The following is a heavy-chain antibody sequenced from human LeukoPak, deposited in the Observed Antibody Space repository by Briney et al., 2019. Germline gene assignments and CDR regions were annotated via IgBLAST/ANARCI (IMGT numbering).Heavy chain of an antibody. Sequence: GGSLRLSCAASGFTFSSYAMSWVRQAPGKGLEWVSAISGSGGSTYYADSVKGRFTISRDNSKNTLYLQMNSLRAEDTAVYYCASYPRGATSAGDYYYYMDVWGKGTTVTVSS. CDR3: ASYPRGATSAGDYYYYMDV. V-gene: IGHV3-23*01. J-gene: IGHJ6*03. CDR1: GFTFSSYA. D-gene: IGHD1-26*01. CDR2: ISGSGGST.